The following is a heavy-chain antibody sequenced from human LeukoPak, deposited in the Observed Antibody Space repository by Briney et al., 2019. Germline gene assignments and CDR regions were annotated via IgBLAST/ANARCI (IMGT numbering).Heavy chain of an antibody. CDR2: IYTSGST. J-gene: IGHJ3*02. V-gene: IGHV4-61*02. CDR3: ARDGAGRQFRNYYYGSGSYYNII. D-gene: IGHD3-10*01. Sequence: PSETLSLTCTVSGGSISSSTYYWGWIRQPAGKGLEWIGRIYTSGSTNYNPSLKSRVTISVDTSKNQFSLKLSSVTAADTAVYYCARDGAGRQFRNYYYGSGSYYNIIWGQGTMVTVSS. CDR1: GGSISSSTYY.